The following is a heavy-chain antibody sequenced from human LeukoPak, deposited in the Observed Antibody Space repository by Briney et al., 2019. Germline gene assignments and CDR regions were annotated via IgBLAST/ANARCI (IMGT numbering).Heavy chain of an antibody. V-gene: IGHV5-51*01. CDR3: ARQVRYFDWLSKYYFDY. J-gene: IGHJ4*02. CDR1: GYSFTSYR. Sequence: GESLKISCKGSGYSFTSYRIGWVRQMPGKGLEGMGIVYPGDSDTRYSPSFQGQVTISADKSISTAYLQWSSLKASDTAMYYCARQVRYFDWLSKYYFDYWGQGTLVTVSS. D-gene: IGHD3-9*01. CDR2: VYPGDSDT.